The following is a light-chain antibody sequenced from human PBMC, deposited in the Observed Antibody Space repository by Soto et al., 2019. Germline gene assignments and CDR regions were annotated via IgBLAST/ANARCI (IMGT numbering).Light chain of an antibody. CDR3: QQYGSSPRT. CDR1: QSLSGRY. V-gene: IGKV3-20*01. J-gene: IGKJ1*01. CDR2: GAS. Sequence: DTMLTQSPGTLALSPGEGATLSCRASQSLSGRYLAWYQQKPGQAPRLLIYGASTRATGIPDRFSGSGSGTDFTLTISRLEAEDFAVYYCQQYGSSPRTFGQGTKVDIK.